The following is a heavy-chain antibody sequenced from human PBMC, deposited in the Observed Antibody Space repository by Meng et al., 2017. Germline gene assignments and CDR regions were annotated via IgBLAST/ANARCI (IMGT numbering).Heavy chain of an antibody. V-gene: IGHV1-69*13. D-gene: IGHD5-12*01. CDR3: ARATPTIVATMDDAFDI. CDR2: IIPIFGTA. Sequence: SVKVSCKASGGTFSSYAISWVRQAPGQGLGWMGGIIPIFGTANYAQKFQGRVTITADESTSTAYMELSSLRSEDTAVYYCARATPTIVATMDDAFDIWGQGTMVTVSS. J-gene: IGHJ3*02. CDR1: GGTFSSYA.